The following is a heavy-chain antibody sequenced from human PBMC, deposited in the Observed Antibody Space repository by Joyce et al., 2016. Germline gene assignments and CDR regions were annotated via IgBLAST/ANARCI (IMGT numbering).Heavy chain of an antibody. CDR1: GDSISSTYY. Sequence: QVQLQQSGPGLVKPSETLSLTCPVSGDSISSTYYWGWIRQPPGKGLEWIGRIYDNGRADYNPTIKSRGTISVDWSRNQFSLRLASVTGADAAVYYCAREAILVSDMVRGMITSTIPYNYFDSWGQGTLMTVSS. D-gene: IGHD3-10*01. J-gene: IGHJ5*01. CDR3: AREAILVSDMVRGMITSTIPYNYFDS. CDR2: IYDNGRA. V-gene: IGHV4-38-2*02.